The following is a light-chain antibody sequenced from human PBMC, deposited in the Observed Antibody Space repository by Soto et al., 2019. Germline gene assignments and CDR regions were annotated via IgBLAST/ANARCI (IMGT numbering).Light chain of an antibody. Sequence: EIVLTQSPGTLSLSPVERATLSCRASQSVSSSYLARYQQKPGQAPRLLIYGASNRATGIPARFSGSGSGTDFTLTISSLQSEDFAVYYCQRYNNWPSFGPGTKVDIK. J-gene: IGKJ3*01. CDR3: QRYNNWPS. CDR2: GAS. CDR1: QSVSSSY. V-gene: IGKV3-20*01.